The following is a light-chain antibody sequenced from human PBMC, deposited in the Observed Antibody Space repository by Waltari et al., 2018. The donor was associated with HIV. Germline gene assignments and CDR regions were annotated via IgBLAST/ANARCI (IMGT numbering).Light chain of an antibody. J-gene: IGLJ2*01. V-gene: IGLV3-21*02. CDR2: DDH. Sequence: SYVLTQPPSVSVAPGQTATISCGGNSLGGKNVHWYQQKPGQAPVLVVYDDHERPSSGSGRFSGSKSGNTATLTINRVEVGDEADYHCQVWDGNSGHVVFGGGTKL. CDR3: QVWDGNSGHVV. CDR1: SLGGKN.